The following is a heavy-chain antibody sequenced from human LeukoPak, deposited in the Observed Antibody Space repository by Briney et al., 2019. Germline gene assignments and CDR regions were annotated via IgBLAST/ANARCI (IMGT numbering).Heavy chain of an antibody. Sequence: SPFSSSGDNAYYADSVRGRFTISRDKSKNTVSLQMNSLRGEDTAVYYCAKDVRVGGGGMDVWGQGTPVTVS. CDR3: AKDVRVGGGGMDV. D-gene: IGHD1-26*01. V-gene: IGHV3-23*01. CDR2: FSSSGDNA. J-gene: IGHJ6*02.